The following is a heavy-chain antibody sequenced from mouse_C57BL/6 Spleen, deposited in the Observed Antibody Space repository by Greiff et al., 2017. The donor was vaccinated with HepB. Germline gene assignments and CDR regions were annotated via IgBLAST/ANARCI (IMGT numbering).Heavy chain of an antibody. Sequence: VQLQQSGAELLRPGTSVKVSCKASGYAFTNYLIEWVKQRPGQGLDWIGVINPVSGGTNYNEKFKGKVTLTADKSSSTAYMQLSSLPSEDSAVYFCATITTVADYWGQGTTLTVSS. CDR2: INPVSGGT. D-gene: IGHD1-1*01. CDR1: GYAFTNYL. V-gene: IGHV1-54*01. CDR3: ATITTVADY. J-gene: IGHJ2*01.